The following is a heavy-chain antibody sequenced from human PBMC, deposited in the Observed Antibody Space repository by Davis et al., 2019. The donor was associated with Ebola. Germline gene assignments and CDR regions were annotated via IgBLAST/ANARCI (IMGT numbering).Heavy chain of an antibody. CDR1: GFSFHVYE. D-gene: IGHD4-17*01. CDR2: IRPGGST. V-gene: IGHV4-34*01. CDR3: ARTALTSVSDSGLGYNYFGP. Sequence: ESLKISCAASGFSFHVYEMMWVRQPPGKGLEWLGEIRPGGSTNYSPSLKNRLTMSMDTSKNQVSLKLKSVTAADSAVYYCARTALTSVSDSGLGYNYFGPWGQGTLVTVSS. J-gene: IGHJ5*02.